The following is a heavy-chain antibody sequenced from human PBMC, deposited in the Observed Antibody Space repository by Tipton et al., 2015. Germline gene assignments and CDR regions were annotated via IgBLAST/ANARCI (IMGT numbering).Heavy chain of an antibody. Sequence: TLSLTCSVSSDSISKYYWSWIRQPPGKELEWIGYIQYSGSTNYNPSLKSRVTISIDRSKNQFSLKMSSVTAADTAVYFCARDLEHGMDVWGQGTTVTVS. V-gene: IGHV4-59*01. J-gene: IGHJ6*02. CDR3: ARDLEHGMDV. CDR1: SDSISKYY. CDR2: IQYSGST.